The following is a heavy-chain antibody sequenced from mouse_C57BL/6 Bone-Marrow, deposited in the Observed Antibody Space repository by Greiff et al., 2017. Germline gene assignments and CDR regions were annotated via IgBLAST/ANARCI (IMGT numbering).Heavy chain of an antibody. J-gene: IGHJ3*01. Sequence: QVQLQQPGAELVKPGASVKLSCKASGYTFTSYWMHWVKQRPGQGLEWIGMIHPNSGSTNYNEKFKSKATLTVDKSSSAAYMQLSSLTSEDSAVYYCARITYYYGSGSFAYWGQGTLVTVSA. V-gene: IGHV1-64*01. CDR1: GYTFTSYW. CDR2: IHPNSGST. CDR3: ARITYYYGSGSFAY. D-gene: IGHD1-1*01.